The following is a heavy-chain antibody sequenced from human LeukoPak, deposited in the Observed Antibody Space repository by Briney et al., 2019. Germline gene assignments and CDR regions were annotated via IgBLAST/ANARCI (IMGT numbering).Heavy chain of an antibody. CDR2: INHSGST. Sequence: SETLSLTCTVSGGSISSYYWSWIRQPPGKGLEWIGEINHSGSTNYNPSLKSRVTISVDTSKNQFSLKLSSVTAANTAVYYCARVGYTDYYYMDVWGKGTTVTVSS. CDR3: ARVGYTDYYYMDV. CDR1: GGSISSYY. J-gene: IGHJ6*03. V-gene: IGHV4-34*01. D-gene: IGHD5-12*01.